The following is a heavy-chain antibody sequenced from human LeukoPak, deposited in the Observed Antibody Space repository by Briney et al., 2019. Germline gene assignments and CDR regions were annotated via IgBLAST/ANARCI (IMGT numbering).Heavy chain of an antibody. Sequence: ASVKVSCKASGYTFTGYYMHWVRQAPGQGLEWMGWINPNSGGTNYAQKFQGRVTMTRDTSISTAYMELSRLRSDDTAVYYCARAGGNTAWFVGFAPGGRGTRVTFS. CDR3: ARAGGNTAWFVGFAP. CDR2: INPNSGGT. J-gene: IGHJ5*02. V-gene: IGHV1-2*02. CDR1: GYTFTGYY. D-gene: IGHD5-18*01.